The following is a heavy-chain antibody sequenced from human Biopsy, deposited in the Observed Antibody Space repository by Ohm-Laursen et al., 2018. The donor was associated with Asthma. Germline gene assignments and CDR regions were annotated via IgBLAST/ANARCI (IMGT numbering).Heavy chain of an antibody. CDR3: ARTTYGHDGFDP. Sequence: TLSLTCDVSGGSISVSNWWSWVRQPPGRGLEWIGQIYHLGNANYNPSLKSRVTMSVDKSKNQFSLSLTSVTAADTAVYYCARTTYGHDGFDPWGQGTLVTVSS. J-gene: IGHJ5*02. V-gene: IGHV4-4*02. D-gene: IGHD4-17*01. CDR1: GGSISVSNW. CDR2: IYHLGNA.